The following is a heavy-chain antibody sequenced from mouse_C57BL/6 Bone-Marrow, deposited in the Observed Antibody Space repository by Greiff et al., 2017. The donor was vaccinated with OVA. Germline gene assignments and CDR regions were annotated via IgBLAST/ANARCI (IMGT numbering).Heavy chain of an antibody. CDR2: IDPSDSYT. CDR3: ARSRAY. Sequence: QQPGQGLEWIGAIDPSDSYTNYNQKFKGKATLTVDTSSSTAYMQLSSLTSEDSAVYYCARSRAYWGQGTLVTVSA. V-gene: IGHV1-50*01. J-gene: IGHJ3*01.